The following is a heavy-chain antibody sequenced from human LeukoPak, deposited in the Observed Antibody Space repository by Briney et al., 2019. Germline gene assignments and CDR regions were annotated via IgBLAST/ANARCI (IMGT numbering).Heavy chain of an antibody. V-gene: IGHV3-23*01. CDR3: AKSLLTTATGTGRASDI. CDR1: GFSFSRYP. Sequence: GGSLRLSCAASGFSFSRYPMGWVRQAPGKGLEWVSGISAGGDGTYHADPVKGRFTISRDNSKNTLYLQMNSLRAEDTAEYYCAKSLLTTATGTGRASDIWGQGTMVTVSS. CDR2: ISAGGDGT. D-gene: IGHD1-1*01. J-gene: IGHJ3*02.